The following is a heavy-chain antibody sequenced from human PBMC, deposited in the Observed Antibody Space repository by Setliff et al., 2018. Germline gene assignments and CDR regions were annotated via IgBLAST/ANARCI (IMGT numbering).Heavy chain of an antibody. CDR3: ARGRLLYVGDSHYFDI. D-gene: IGHD4-17*01. J-gene: IGHJ4*02. CDR1: GDSLTSGPYY. V-gene: IGHV4-61*09. CDR2: IYSEGTT. Sequence: SETLSLTCTVSGDSLTSGPYYWTWVRQPAGKGLEWIGHIYSEGTTNYSPSLRSRVTISSDTSKNQFSLQLNSVTATDTAVYYCARGRLLYVGDSHYFDIWGQGTLVTISS.